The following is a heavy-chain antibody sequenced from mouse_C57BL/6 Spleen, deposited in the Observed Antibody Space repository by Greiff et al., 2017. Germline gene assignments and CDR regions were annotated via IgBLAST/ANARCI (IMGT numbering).Heavy chain of an antibody. CDR3: ARRGLAVVAPYAMDY. V-gene: IGHV1-26*01. D-gene: IGHD1-1*01. Sequence: EVQLQQSGPELVKPGASVKISCKASGYTFTDYYMNWVKQSHGKSLEWIGDINPNNGGTSYNQKFKGKATLTVDKSSSTAYMELRSLTSEDSAVYYCARRGLAVVAPYAMDYWGQGTSVTVSS. J-gene: IGHJ4*01. CDR1: GYTFTDYY. CDR2: INPNNGGT.